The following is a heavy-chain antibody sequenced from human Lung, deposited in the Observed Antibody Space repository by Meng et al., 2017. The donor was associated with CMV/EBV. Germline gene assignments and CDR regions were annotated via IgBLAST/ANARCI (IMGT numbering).Heavy chain of an antibody. D-gene: IGHD1-1*01. J-gene: IGHJ4*02. CDR2: IWFDGSSK. CDR1: GLSAYG. V-gene: IGHV3-30*02. Sequence: QVQLVEAGGGVVQPGGYLRISCGASGLSAYGMHWVRQVPGKGLEWVAFIWFDGSSKYYADSVKGRFSISRDNSKNTLYLQMNSLRPEDTGVYYCAKDGKSGGYFDYWGQGTLVTVSS. CDR3: AKDGKSGGYFDY.